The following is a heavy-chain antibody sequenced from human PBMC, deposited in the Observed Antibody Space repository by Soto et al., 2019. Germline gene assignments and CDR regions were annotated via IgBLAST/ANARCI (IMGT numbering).Heavy chain of an antibody. D-gene: IGHD4-17*01. V-gene: IGHV3-23*01. J-gene: IGHJ4*02. CDR3: ARGSAYSDYDLEY. CDR2: ISGTGGST. Sequence: EVQLLESGGGLVRPGGSLRLSCAASGFTFTSYAMTWVRQAPGKGPEWVSGISGTGGSTYYADSVKGRFTISRDKSKNTLYLHVNSLRAEDTAVYYCARGSAYSDYDLEYWGQGTLVTVSS. CDR1: GFTFTSYA.